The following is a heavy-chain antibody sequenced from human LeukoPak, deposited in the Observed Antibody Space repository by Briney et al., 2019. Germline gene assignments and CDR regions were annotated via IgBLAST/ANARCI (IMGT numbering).Heavy chain of an antibody. J-gene: IGHJ4*02. V-gene: IGHV3-48*03. D-gene: IGHD6-19*01. CDR2: ISSSGSTI. CDR1: GFTFSSYE. CDR3: ARSRHGGWDSFDY. Sequence: GGSLRLSCAVSGFTFSSYEMNWVRQAPGKGLEGVSHISSSGSTIYYADSVKGRFTISRDNAKNSLYLQMNSLRAEDTAVYYCARSRHGGWDSFDYWGQGTLVTVSS.